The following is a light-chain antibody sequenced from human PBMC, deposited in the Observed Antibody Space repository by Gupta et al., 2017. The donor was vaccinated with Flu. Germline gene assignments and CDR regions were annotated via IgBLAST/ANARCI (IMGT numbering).Light chain of an antibody. CDR3: LTWDGTLSGGV. V-gene: IGLV1-51*02. CDR2: EDN. J-gene: IGLJ3*02. Sequence: QSVLTQPPSVSAAPGQKVTISCSGSSSNSGKNYVSWYQQLPGTAPKLIIYEDNRRPSGIPDRFSGSKSGTSATLGITGLQTGDEADYYCLTWDGTLSGGVFGGGTKLTVL. CDR1: SSNSGKNY.